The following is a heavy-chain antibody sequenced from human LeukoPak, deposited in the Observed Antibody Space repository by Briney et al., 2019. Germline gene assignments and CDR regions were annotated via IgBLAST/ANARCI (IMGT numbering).Heavy chain of an antibody. Sequence: GASVKVSCKTSGYTFTGYYIHWVRQAPGQGLEWMGRINPNSGGTNYAQKFQGRVTMTRDTSITTAYMDLNRLRSDDTAMYYCAREAGDGSGSCDYWGQGTLVTVSS. CDR1: GYTFTGYY. CDR2: INPNSGGT. J-gene: IGHJ4*02. CDR3: AREAGDGSGSCDY. V-gene: IGHV1-2*06. D-gene: IGHD3-10*01.